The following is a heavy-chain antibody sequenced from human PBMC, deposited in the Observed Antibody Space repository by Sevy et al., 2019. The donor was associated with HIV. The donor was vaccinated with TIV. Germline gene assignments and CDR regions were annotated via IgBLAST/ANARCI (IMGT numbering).Heavy chain of an antibody. J-gene: IGHJ3*02. V-gene: IGHV3-74*01. CDR3: ARPYDISGYYVYAFDI. CDR2: INSDGSST. D-gene: IGHD3-22*01. CDR1: GFAFSSYW. Sequence: GGSLRLSCAASGFAFSSYWMHWVRQTPGKGLVWVSRINSDGSSTSYADSVKGRFTISRDNAKNTLYLQMNSLRAEDTAVYYCARPYDISGYYVYAFDIWGQGTMVTVSS.